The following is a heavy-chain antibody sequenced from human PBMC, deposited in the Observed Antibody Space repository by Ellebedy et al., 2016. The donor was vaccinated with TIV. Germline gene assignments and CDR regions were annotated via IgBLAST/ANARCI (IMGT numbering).Heavy chain of an antibody. CDR2: IYPGDSDI. CDR3: ARLGSFSFDY. V-gene: IGHV5-51*01. J-gene: IGHJ4*02. CDR1: GYSFTTSW. D-gene: IGHD3-16*01. Sequence: GESLKISCKGSGYSFTTSWIGWVRQMPGKGLEWMGIIYPGDSDIRYSPSFQGQVSISADKSISTAYLQWRSLKASDTAMYYSARLGSFSFDYWGQGTLVTVSS.